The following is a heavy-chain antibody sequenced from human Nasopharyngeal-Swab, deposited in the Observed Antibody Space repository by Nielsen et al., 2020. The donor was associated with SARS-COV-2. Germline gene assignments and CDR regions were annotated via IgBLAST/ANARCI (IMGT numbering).Heavy chain of an antibody. CDR1: GGSFSGYY. CDR3: ARGRGVWFGDHLYAWDY. V-gene: IGHV4-34*01. J-gene: IGHJ4*02. D-gene: IGHD3-10*01. CDR2: INHSGST. Sequence: SETLSLTCAVYGGSFSGYYWSWIRQPPGKGLEWIGEINHSGSTNYNPSLKSRVTISVDTSKNQFSLKLSSVTAADTAVYYCARGRGVWFGDHLYAWDYWGQGTLVTVSS.